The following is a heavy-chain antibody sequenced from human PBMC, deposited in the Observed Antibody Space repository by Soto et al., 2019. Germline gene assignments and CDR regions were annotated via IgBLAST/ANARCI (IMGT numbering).Heavy chain of an antibody. V-gene: IGHV1-18*01. Sequence: QVQLVQSGAEVKKPGASVKDSCKASGYTFTSYGISWVRQAPGQGLEWMGWISAYNGNTNYAQKLQGRVTMTTDTSTSTAYMELRSLISDDTAVYYCARVNYYASGSYYYYHMDVWGQGTTVTVSS. CDR1: GYTFTSYG. CDR3: ARVNYYASGSYYYYHMDV. CDR2: ISAYNGNT. J-gene: IGHJ6*02. D-gene: IGHD3-10*01.